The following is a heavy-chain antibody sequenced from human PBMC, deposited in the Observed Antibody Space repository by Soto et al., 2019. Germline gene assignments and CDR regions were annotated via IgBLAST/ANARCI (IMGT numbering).Heavy chain of an antibody. CDR3: ARGMTTVVTGGYYYGMDV. V-gene: IGHV3-11*01. Sequence: PGGSMRLSCPASGFTFSDYYMIWIRQAPGEGLEWLSYISSSASTIYYADSVKGRFTISRDNAKNSLYLQMSSLRAEDTAVYYCARGMTTVVTGGYYYGMDVWGQGTTVTVSS. CDR1: GFTFSDYY. D-gene: IGHD4-17*01. J-gene: IGHJ6*02. CDR2: ISSSASTI.